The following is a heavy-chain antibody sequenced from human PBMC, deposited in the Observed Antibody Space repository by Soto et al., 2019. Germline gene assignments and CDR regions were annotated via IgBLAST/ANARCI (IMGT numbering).Heavy chain of an antibody. Sequence: PGGSLRLSCTASGFPFSHYAMNWVRQGPGTRLEWVADISGSGDSARYADSVRGRFTISRDNSRDTLYLQMNSLRVDDTAVYYCGKERRGSGWSVCNFWGQGALVTVPS. CDR2: ISGSGDSA. CDR1: GFPFSHYA. J-gene: IGHJ4*02. D-gene: IGHD6-19*01. V-gene: IGHV3-23*01. CDR3: GKERRGSGWSVCNF.